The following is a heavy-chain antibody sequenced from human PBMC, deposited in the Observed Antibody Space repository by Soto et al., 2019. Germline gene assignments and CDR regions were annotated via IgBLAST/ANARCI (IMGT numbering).Heavy chain of an antibody. V-gene: IGHV1-2*04. D-gene: IGHD3-10*01. CDR1: GYTFTGYD. J-gene: IGHJ4*02. Sequence: QVQLVQSGAEVKKPGASVKVSCKASGYTFTGYDMHWVRQAPGQGLEWMGWINPNSGGTNYAQKFQGWVTVTRHTFIRTAYMELSRLSSDDTSVYYCAREGYYGSGSYFYWGQGTMVTVSS. CDR2: INPNSGGT. CDR3: AREGYYGSGSYFY.